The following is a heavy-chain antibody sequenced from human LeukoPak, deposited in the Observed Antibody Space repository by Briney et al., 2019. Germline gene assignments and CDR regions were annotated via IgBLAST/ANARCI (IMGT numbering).Heavy chain of an antibody. V-gene: IGHV4-31*03. J-gene: IGHJ4*02. Sequence: SETLSLTCTVSGGSISSCGYYWSWIPQHPGKGLEWIGYIYYSGSTYYNPSLKSRVTISVDTSKNQFSLKLSSVTAADTAVYYCARGGGSGSREFDYWGQGTLVTVSS. CDR1: GGSISSCGYY. D-gene: IGHD1-26*01. CDR3: ARGGGSGSREFDY. CDR2: IYYSGST.